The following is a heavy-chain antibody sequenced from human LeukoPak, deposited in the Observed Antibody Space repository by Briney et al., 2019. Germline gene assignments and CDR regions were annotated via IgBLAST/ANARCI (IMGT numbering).Heavy chain of an antibody. V-gene: IGHV1-46*01. CDR1: GYTFTSYY. Sequence: GASVKVSCKSSGYTFTSYYMHWVRQAPGQGLEWMGIINPNGGSTSYTQKFQGRVTMTRDMATSTVYMELSSLRSEDTAVYYCARADQRALKYWGQGTLVTVSS. CDR3: ARADQRALKY. J-gene: IGHJ4*02. CDR2: INPNGGST. D-gene: IGHD2-2*01.